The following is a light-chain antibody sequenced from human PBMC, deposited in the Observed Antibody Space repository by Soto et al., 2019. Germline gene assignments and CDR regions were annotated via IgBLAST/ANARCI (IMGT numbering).Light chain of an antibody. J-gene: IGLJ3*02. Sequence: QSVLTQPCSVSGSPGQSVTISCTGTSSDVGGYNYVSWYQQHPGKAPKLMIYDVSKRPSGVPDRFSGSKSGNTASLTISGLQAEDEADYYCCSYAGSSFWVFGGGTKLTVL. CDR1: SSDVGGYNY. CDR2: DVS. V-gene: IGLV2-11*01. CDR3: CSYAGSSFWV.